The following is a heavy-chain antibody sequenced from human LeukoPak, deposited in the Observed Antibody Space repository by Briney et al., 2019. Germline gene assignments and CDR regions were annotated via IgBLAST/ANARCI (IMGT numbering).Heavy chain of an antibody. J-gene: IGHJ4*02. D-gene: IGHD4-17*01. CDR2: IYHSGST. Sequence: SETLSLTCTVSGYSISSGYYWGWIRQPPGKGLEWIGSIYHSGSTNYNPSLKSRVTISVDTSKNQFSLKLSSVTAADTAVYYCARGTHDYGDWGQGTLVTVSS. CDR1: GYSISSGYY. V-gene: IGHV4-38-2*02. CDR3: ARGTHDYGD.